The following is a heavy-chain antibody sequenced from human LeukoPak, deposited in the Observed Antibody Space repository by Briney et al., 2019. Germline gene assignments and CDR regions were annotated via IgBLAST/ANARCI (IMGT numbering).Heavy chain of an antibody. V-gene: IGHV1-18*01. CDR2: ISAYNGNT. J-gene: IGHJ4*02. Sequence: ASVKVSCKASGYIFSSYGSTWVRQAPGQGLEWMGWISAYNGNTNYAQKLQGRVTMTTDTSTSTAYMELRSLRSDDTAVYYCARDRQRLYGLADYWGQGTLVTVSS. CDR3: ARDRQRLYGLADY. CDR1: GYIFSSYG. D-gene: IGHD4-17*01.